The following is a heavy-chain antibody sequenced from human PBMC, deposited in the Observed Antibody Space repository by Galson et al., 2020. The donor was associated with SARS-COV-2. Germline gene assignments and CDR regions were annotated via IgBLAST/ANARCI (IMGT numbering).Heavy chain of an antibody. D-gene: IGHD6-13*01. V-gene: IGHV1-3*01. CDR2: INAGNGNT. CDR3: ARLEIAAAGRASGANWFDP. J-gene: IGHJ5*02. CDR1: GYTFTSYA. Sequence: ASVKVSCKASGYTFTSYAMHWVRQAPGQRLEWMGWINAGNGNTKYSQKFQGRVTITRDTSASTAYMELSSLRSEDTAVYYCARLEIAAAGRASGANWFDPWGQGTLVTVSS.